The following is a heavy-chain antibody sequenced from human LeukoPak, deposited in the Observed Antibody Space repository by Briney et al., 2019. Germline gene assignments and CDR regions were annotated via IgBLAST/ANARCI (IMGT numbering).Heavy chain of an antibody. CDR3: TRVRHGDYYDP. CDR1: GFTFRDAY. CDR2: IRNKPHSYTT. D-gene: IGHD4-17*01. V-gene: IGHV3-72*01. J-gene: IGHJ5*02. Sequence: GGSLRLSCAASGFTFRDAYMDWVRQAPWKGLQWVGRIRNKPHSYTTDYAASVKGRFTISRDDSKNSLFLQMNSLKTEDTAVYYCTRVRHGDYYDPWGLGTLVTVSS.